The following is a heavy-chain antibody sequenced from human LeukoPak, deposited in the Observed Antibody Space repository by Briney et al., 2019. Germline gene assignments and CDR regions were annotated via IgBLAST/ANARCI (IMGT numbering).Heavy chain of an antibody. D-gene: IGHD2-2*01. CDR1: GFPFSSYE. Sequence: PGGSLRLSCAASGFPFSSYEMNWVRQAPGKGLEGVAYISSSGITIYYADSVKGRFTISRDNAKNSLYLQMNSLRAEDTSVYYCAREEGNIVVVPAAIDYWGQGTLVTVSS. CDR2: ISSSGITI. J-gene: IGHJ4*02. V-gene: IGHV3-48*03. CDR3: AREEGNIVVVPAAIDY.